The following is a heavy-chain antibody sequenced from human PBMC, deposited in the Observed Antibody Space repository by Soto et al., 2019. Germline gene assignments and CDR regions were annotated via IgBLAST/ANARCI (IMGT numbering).Heavy chain of an antibody. D-gene: IGHD6-19*01. V-gene: IGHV3-30-3*01. J-gene: IGHJ6*02. CDR1: GFTFNYYP. CDR2: ISFDGGNK. Sequence: QMQLVESGGGVVQPGESLRLSCAASGFTFNYYPMHWVRQTPGKGLEGVAVISFDGGNKYYADSVKGRFTISRDTSKNMLYLQMNSLRAEDAAVYCCARLPGALVAVLYIYPLDGREAMSDVDVWGQGTTVSVSS. CDR3: ARLPGALVAVLYIYPLDGREAMSDVDV.